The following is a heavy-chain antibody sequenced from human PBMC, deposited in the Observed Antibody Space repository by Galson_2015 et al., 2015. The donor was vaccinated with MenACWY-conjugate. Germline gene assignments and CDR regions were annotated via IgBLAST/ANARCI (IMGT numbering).Heavy chain of an antibody. D-gene: IGHD1-26*01. CDR2: VFYSGST. CDR1: GGSVNSASYY. CDR3: ARVAGSYDRWLDP. V-gene: IGHV4-61*01. Sequence: LSLTCTVSGGSVNSASYYWNWIRQPPGKALEWIGNVFYSGSTSYNSSLKSRVTISVDTSKNQFSLKLTSVTAADTAMYYCARVAGSYDRWLDPWGQGTLVTVSS. J-gene: IGHJ5*02.